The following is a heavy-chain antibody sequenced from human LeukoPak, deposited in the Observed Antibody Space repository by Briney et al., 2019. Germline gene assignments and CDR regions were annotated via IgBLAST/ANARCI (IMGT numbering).Heavy chain of an antibody. Sequence: SETLSLTCTVSGGSISSYYWSWIRQPPGKGLEWIGYIYYSGSNNYNPSLKSRVTISVDTSKTQFSLKLSSVTAADTAVYYCSRQRERGYYFDYWAREPWSPSPQ. V-gene: IGHV4-59*08. CDR1: GGSISSYY. CDR3: SRQRERGYYFDY. J-gene: IGHJ4*02. CDR2: IYYSGSN. D-gene: IGHD1-1*01.